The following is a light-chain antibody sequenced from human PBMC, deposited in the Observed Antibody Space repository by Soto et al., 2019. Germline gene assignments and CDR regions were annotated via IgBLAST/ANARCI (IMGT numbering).Light chain of an antibody. J-gene: IGKJ1*01. Sequence: EIVLTQSPATLSLSPGERATHSCRASQSVSSYLAWYQQKPGQAPRLLIYDASNRSTGIPARFSGSGSGTDFTLTISSLEPEDFAVYYCQQRSNWQTFGQGTKVEIK. V-gene: IGKV3-11*01. CDR2: DAS. CDR1: QSVSSY. CDR3: QQRSNWQT.